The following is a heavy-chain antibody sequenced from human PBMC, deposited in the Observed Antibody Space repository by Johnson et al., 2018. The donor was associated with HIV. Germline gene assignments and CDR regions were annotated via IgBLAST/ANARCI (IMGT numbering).Heavy chain of an antibody. Sequence: VQLVESGGGLVQPGGSLRLSCAASGFTLSTYWMSWVRQAPGKGLEWVANIKQDGSEKYCVDSVKGRFTISRDNAKNSLYLQMNSLRAEDTAVYYCARAYYTCWSGYDAFDIWGQGTVVTVSS. CDR1: GFTLSTYW. V-gene: IGHV3-7*04. J-gene: IGHJ3*02. CDR2: IKQDGSEK. D-gene: IGHD3-3*01. CDR3: ARAYYTCWSGYDAFDI.